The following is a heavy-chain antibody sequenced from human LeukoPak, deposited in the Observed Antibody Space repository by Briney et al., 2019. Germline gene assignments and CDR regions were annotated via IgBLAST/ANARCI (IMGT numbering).Heavy chain of an antibody. CDR3: ARDCSSTSCYNSEGGYYYMDV. Sequence: WGYLRLSCAASGFTFSSYSMNWVRQAPGKGQEWVSSISSSSSYIYYADSVKGRFTISRDNAKNSLYLQMNSLRAEDTGVYYCARDCSSTSCYNSEGGYYYMDVWGKGTTVTVSS. D-gene: IGHD2-2*02. J-gene: IGHJ6*03. V-gene: IGHV3-21*01. CDR2: ISSSSSYI. CDR1: GFTFSSYS.